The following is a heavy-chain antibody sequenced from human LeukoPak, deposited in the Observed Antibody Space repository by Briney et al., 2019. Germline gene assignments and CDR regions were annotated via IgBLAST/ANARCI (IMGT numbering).Heavy chain of an antibody. V-gene: IGHV1-24*01. Sequence: ASVKVSCKVSGYTLTGLSMHWVRQAPGKGLEWMGGFDPEDGETIYAQKFQGRVTMTEDTSTDTAYMELSSLRSEDTAVYYCATEKGGYDSGDYWGQGTLVTVSS. CDR2: FDPEDGET. D-gene: IGHD5-12*01. CDR1: GYTLTGLS. J-gene: IGHJ4*02. CDR3: ATEKGGYDSGDY.